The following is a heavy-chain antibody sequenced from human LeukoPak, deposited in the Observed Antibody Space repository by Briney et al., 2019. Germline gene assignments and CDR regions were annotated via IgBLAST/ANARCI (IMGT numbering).Heavy chain of an antibody. CDR3: AREVGGGASGQ. D-gene: IGHD3-16*01. CDR1: GFTVSSNY. J-gene: IGHJ4*02. Sequence: PGGSLRLSCAASGFTVSSNYMSWVRQAPGKGLEWVSVIYSDGTISYADSVKGRFTISRDNSENTLYLQMNSLRVEDTAVYYCAREVGGGASGQWGQGTLVTVSS. V-gene: IGHV3-66*01. CDR2: IYSDGTI.